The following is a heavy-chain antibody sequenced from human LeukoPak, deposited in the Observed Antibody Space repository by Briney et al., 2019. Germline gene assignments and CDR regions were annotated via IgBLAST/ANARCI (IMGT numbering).Heavy chain of an antibody. V-gene: IGHV3-43*01. J-gene: IGHJ6*03. CDR3: AKDGLEWLSSPDLYYYYMDV. CDR1: GFTFDDYT. CDR2: ISWDGGST. Sequence: GGSLRLSCAASGFTFDDYTMHWARQAPGKGLEWVSLISWDGGSTYYADSVKGRFTISRDNSKNSLYLQMNSLRTEDTALYYCAKDGLEWLSSPDLYYYYMDVWGKGTTVTVSS. D-gene: IGHD3-3*01.